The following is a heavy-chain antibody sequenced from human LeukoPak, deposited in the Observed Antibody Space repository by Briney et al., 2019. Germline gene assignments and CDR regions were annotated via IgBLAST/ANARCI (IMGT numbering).Heavy chain of an antibody. J-gene: IGHJ4*02. V-gene: IGHV3-33*01. CDR3: ARNYYDSSGYYHHDY. Sequence: GGSLRLSCAASGFTFSSYGMHWVRQAPGKGLEWVAVIWYDGSNKYYADSVKGRFTISRDNSKNTLYLQMNSLRAEDTAVYYCARNYYDSSGYYHHDYWGQGTLVTVSS. CDR1: GFTFSSYG. D-gene: IGHD3-22*01. CDR2: IWYDGSNK.